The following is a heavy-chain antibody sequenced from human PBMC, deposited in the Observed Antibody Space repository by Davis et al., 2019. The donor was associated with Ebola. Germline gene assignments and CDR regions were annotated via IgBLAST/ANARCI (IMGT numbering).Heavy chain of an antibody. V-gene: IGHV4-39*01. CDR2: IYYTGST. CDR3: ARHLPVRQQMDPYCDY. Sequence: MPSETLSLTCTVSGGSISSSGYYWGWIRQPPGKGLEWIGSIYYTGSTFYSPSHRSRVTISVDTSKNQFSLNLHSVTAADTAIYYCARHLPVRQQMDPYCDYWGQGALVTVSS. CDR1: GGSISSSGYY. D-gene: IGHD6-13*01. J-gene: IGHJ4*02.